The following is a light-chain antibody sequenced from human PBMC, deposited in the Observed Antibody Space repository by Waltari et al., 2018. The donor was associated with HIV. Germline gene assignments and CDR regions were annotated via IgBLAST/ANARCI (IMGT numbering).Light chain of an antibody. J-gene: IGKJ2*02. CDR3: QQYYSTPCT. Sequence: DIVMTQSPESLTVSLGERATINCKSSQGLLYSSNKKNYLAWYQQKPGQPPKLLIYWASTRESGVPDRVSTSVSGTDFTLTIGSLQAGDAAVYYCQQYYSTPCTFGQGTKLEIK. V-gene: IGKV4-1*01. CDR2: WAS. CDR1: QGLLYSSNKKNY.